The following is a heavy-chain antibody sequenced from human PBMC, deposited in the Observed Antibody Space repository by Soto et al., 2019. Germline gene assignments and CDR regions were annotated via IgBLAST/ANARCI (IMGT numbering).Heavy chain of an antibody. J-gene: IGHJ4*02. CDR1: GFTVSSNY. CDR2: IYSGGST. CDR3: ARSSSGCSSTSCPAYDY. V-gene: IGHV3-66*01. Sequence: EVQLVESGGGLVQPGGSLRLSCAASGFTVSSNYMSWVRQAPGKRLEWVSVIYSGGSTYYADSVKGRFTISRDNSKNTLYLQMNSLRAEDTAVYYCARSSSGCSSTSCPAYDYWGQGTLVTVSS. D-gene: IGHD2-2*01.